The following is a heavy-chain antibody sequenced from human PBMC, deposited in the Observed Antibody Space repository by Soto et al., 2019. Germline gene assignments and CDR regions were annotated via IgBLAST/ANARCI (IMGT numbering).Heavy chain of an antibody. CDR3: ARDILLYSSSWSWPYFDY. CDR1: GYTFTSYG. V-gene: IGHV1-18*01. D-gene: IGHD6-13*01. Sequence: QVQLVQSGAEVKKPGASVKVSCKASGYTFTSYGISWVRQAPGQGLEWMGWISAYNGNTNYAQKLQGRVTMTTDTSTSTAYMELRSLRSDDTAVYYCARDILLYSSSWSWPYFDYWGQGTLVTVSS. CDR2: ISAYNGNT. J-gene: IGHJ4*02.